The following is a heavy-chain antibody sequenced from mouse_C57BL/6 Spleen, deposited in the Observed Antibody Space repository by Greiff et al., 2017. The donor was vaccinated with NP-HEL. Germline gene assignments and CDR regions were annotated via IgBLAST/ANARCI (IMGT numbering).Heavy chain of an antibody. CDR3: ARHHTTVVDY. CDR1: GFTFSSYG. D-gene: IGHD1-1*01. J-gene: IGHJ2*01. V-gene: IGHV5-6*02. Sequence: EVMLVESGGDLVKPGGSLKLSCAASGFTFSSYGMSWVRQTPDKRLEWVATISSGGSYTYYPDSVKGRFTISRDNAKNTLYLQMSSLKSEDTAMYYCARHHTTVVDYWGQGTTLTVSS. CDR2: ISSGGSYT.